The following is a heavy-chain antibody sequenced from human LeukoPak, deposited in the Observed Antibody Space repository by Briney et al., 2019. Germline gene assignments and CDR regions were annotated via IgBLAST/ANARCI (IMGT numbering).Heavy chain of an antibody. Sequence: SQTLSLTCAISGDSVSDNIAAWNWVRQSPSRGLEWLGRAYYRSKWYFDYAVSLKSRMIINPDTSKNQFSLQLNSVTPEDTAVCYCARGSAFDVWGQGTMVTVSS. V-gene: IGHV6-1*01. CDR3: ARGSAFDV. CDR1: GDSVSDNIAA. J-gene: IGHJ3*01. CDR2: AYYRSKWYF.